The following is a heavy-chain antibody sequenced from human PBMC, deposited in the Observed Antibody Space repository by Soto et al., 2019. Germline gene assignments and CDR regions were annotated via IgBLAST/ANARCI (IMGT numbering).Heavy chain of an antibody. CDR3: ASVAI. CDR2: IKQDGTEK. Sequence: EVQLVESGGGLVQPGGSLRLSCAASGFTFSNYWMSWVRQAPGKGLEWVANIKQDGTEKNYVDSVRGRFTISGDNAKNSLDLRMKRLPAEDTAVYYRASVAIWGQGTLVTVSS. CDR1: GFTFSNYW. D-gene: IGHD5-12*01. V-gene: IGHV3-7*01. J-gene: IGHJ4*02.